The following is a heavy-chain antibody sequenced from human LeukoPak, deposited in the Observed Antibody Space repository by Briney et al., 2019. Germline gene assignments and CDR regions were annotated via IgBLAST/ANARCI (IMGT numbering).Heavy chain of an antibody. CDR3: AKIGIAVLATGD. V-gene: IGHV3-23*01. CDR1: GFTFSTYA. J-gene: IGHJ4*02. Sequence: GGSLRLSCAASGFTFSTYAMSWVRQAPGKGLEWVSGISGSGSSTYYADSVKGRFTISRDNSKNTLYLQMNSLRVEDTAVYYCAKIGIAVLATGDWGQGTLVTVSS. CDR2: ISGSGSST. D-gene: IGHD6-19*01.